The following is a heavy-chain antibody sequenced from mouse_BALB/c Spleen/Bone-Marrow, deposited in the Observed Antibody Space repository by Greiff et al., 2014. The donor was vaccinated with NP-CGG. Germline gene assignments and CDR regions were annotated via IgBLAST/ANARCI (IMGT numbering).Heavy chain of an antibody. J-gene: IGHJ4*01. V-gene: IGHV2-6-2*01. CDR3: ARHERGYPYAMDY. CDR1: GFSLTLYG. CDR2: IWSDGTT. D-gene: IGHD2-2*01. Sequence: VQLQQSGPDLVAPSQSLSITCTVSGFSLTLYGVHWVRQSPGKGLEWLVVIWSDGTTTYNSALKSRLSISKDNSKSQVFLKLNSLQTDDTAMHYCARHERGYPYAMDYWGQGTSVTVSS.